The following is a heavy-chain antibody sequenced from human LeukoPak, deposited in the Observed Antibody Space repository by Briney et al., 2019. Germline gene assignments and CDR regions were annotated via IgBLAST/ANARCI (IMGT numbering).Heavy chain of an antibody. D-gene: IGHD6-13*01. V-gene: IGHV1-2*02. CDR2: INPNSGGT. J-gene: IGHJ3*02. CDR3: ARGGQLVHHGAFDI. Sequence: ASVKVSCKASGYTFTGYYMHWVRQAPGQGLEWMGWINPNSGGTNYAQKFQGRVTMTRDTSISTAYMELSRLGSDDTAVYYCARGGQLVHHGAFDIWGQGTMVTVSS. CDR1: GYTFTGYY.